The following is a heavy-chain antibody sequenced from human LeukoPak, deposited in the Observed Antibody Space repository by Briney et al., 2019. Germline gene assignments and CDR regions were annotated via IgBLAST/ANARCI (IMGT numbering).Heavy chain of an antibody. CDR1: GYTFTSYG. Sequence: ASVKVSCKASGYTFTSYGISWVRQAPGQGLEWMGWISAYNGNTNYAQKLQGRVTMTTDTSTSTAYMELSSLRSEDTAVYYCATSITGTTGTRTKTLYNWFDPWGQGTLVTVSS. CDR2: ISAYNGNT. D-gene: IGHD1-7*01. V-gene: IGHV1-18*01. J-gene: IGHJ5*02. CDR3: ATSITGTTGTRTKTLYNWFDP.